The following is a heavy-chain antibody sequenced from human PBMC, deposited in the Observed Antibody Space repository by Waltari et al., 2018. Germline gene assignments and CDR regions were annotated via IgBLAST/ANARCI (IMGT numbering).Heavy chain of an antibody. Sequence: QVQLVQSGAEVKKPGSSVKVSCTASGGTFSSYAISWVRQAPGQGLEWMGRIIPIFGTANYAQKFQGRVTITADKSTSTAYMELSSLRSEDTAVYYCATVDDSSGYYYGFDYWGQGTLVTVSS. CDR2: IIPIFGTA. CDR3: ATVDDSSGYYYGFDY. CDR1: GGTFSSYA. J-gene: IGHJ4*02. V-gene: IGHV1-69*08. D-gene: IGHD3-22*01.